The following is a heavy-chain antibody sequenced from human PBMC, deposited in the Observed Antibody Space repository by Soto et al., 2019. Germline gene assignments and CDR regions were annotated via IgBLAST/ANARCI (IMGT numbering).Heavy chain of an antibody. J-gene: IGHJ4*02. CDR2: IIPILGIA. V-gene: IGHV1-69*04. D-gene: IGHD4-17*01. Sequence: GASVKVSCKASGGTFSSYTISWVRQAPGQGLEWMGRIIPILGIANYAQKFQGRVTITADKSTSTAYMELSSLRSEDTAVYYCARDHLESPDPTVTTDWGQGTLVTVSS. CDR3: ARDHLESPDPTVTTD. CDR1: GGTFSSYT.